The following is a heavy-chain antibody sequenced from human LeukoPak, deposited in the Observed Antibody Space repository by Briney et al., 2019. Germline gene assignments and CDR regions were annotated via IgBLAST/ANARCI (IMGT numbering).Heavy chain of an antibody. Sequence: KPSQTLSLTCTVSGNSISSGDNYWSWIRQPAGKGLEWIGRIYTSGSTNYNPSLKSRVTILGDTSKNQFSLRLSSVTAADTAVYYCARASYSYDINGWVPFDYWGQGTLVTVSS. CDR3: ARASYSYDINGWVPFDY. D-gene: IGHD3-22*01. CDR2: IYTSGST. J-gene: IGHJ4*02. V-gene: IGHV4-61*02. CDR1: GNSISSGDNY.